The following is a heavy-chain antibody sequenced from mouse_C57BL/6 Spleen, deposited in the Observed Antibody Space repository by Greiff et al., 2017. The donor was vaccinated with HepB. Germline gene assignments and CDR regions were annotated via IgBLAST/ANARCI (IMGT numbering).Heavy chain of an antibody. J-gene: IGHJ4*01. Sequence: EVMLVESGGGLVKPGGSLKLSCAASGFTFSSYAMSWVRQTPEKRLEWVATISDGGSYTYYPDNVKGRFTISRDNAKNNLYLQMSHLKSEDTAMYYCAREDGYDVKAMDYWGQGTSVTVSS. V-gene: IGHV5-4*01. D-gene: IGHD2-2*01. CDR3: AREDGYDVKAMDY. CDR1: GFTFSSYA. CDR2: ISDGGSYT.